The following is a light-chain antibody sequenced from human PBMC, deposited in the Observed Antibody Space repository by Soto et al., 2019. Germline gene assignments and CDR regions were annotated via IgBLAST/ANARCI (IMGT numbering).Light chain of an antibody. Sequence: DIQMTQSPSSLSASVGDRVAITCRASQNISSFLNWYRQKPGKAPNLLIYAASRLQSGVPSRFSGSGSGTDFTLTISSLQPEDFATYFCQQSYNAPAFGQGTKLEI. CDR2: AAS. J-gene: IGKJ2*01. V-gene: IGKV1-39*01. CDR1: QNISSF. CDR3: QQSYNAPA.